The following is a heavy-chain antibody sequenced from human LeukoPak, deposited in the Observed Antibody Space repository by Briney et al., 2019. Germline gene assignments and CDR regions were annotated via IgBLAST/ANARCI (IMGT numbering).Heavy chain of an antibody. CDR2: IKQDGSEK. CDR1: GFTFSSYW. J-gene: IGHJ6*03. CDR3: ARDPYEWAYSEGYYYYYMDF. Sequence: GGSLRLSCAASGFTFSSYWMSWVRQAPGEGLGWVANIKQDGSEKYYVDSVKGRFTISRGNAKNSMYLQMNSLRVKDTAIYYCARDPYEWAYSEGYYYYYMDFWGKGTTVTVSS. D-gene: IGHD1-26*01. V-gene: IGHV3-7*01.